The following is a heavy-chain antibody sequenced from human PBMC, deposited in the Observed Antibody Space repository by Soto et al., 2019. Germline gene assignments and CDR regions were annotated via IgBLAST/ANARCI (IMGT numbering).Heavy chain of an antibody. CDR3: AKDRDKVCGDCYSYYYYGMDV. D-gene: IGHD2-21*02. J-gene: IGHJ6*02. Sequence: SLRLSCAASGFTFSSYGMHWVRQAPGKGLEWVAVISYDGSNKYYAVSVKGRFTISRDNSKNTLYLQMNSLRAEDTAVYYCAKDRDKVCGDCYSYYYYGMDVWGQGTTVTVSS. V-gene: IGHV3-30*18. CDR2: ISYDGSNK. CDR1: GFTFSSYG.